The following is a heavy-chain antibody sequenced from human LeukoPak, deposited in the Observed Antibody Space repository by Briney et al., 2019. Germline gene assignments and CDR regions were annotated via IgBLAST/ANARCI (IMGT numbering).Heavy chain of an antibody. CDR3: ARQYCSGGSCYSFGWFDP. Sequence: PSETLSLTCTVSGCSIGSSSNYWGWIRQPPGKGLEWIGSIYYSGSTYYNPSLKSRDTISVDTSKNQFSLKLSSVTAADTAVYYCARQYCSGGSCYSFGWFDPWGQGTLVTVSS. J-gene: IGHJ5*02. V-gene: IGHV4-39*01. CDR1: GCSIGSSSNY. D-gene: IGHD2-15*01. CDR2: IYYSGST.